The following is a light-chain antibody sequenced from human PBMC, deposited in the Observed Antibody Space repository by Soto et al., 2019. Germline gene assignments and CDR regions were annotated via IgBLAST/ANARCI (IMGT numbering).Light chain of an antibody. Sequence: QLTQSPSTLSSSVGERVTLTCRASQSISSWLAWYQQKPGKAPKLLIYKASTLKSGVPSRFSGSGSGTEFTLTISSLQPDDFATYYCQHYNSYSEAFGQGTKVDI. CDR2: KAS. CDR3: QHYNSYSEA. J-gene: IGKJ1*01. V-gene: IGKV1-5*03. CDR1: QSISSW.